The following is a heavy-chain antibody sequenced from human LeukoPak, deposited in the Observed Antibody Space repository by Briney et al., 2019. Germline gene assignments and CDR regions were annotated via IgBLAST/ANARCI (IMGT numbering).Heavy chain of an antibody. CDR3: ARGYHRYYSGSGRWYNWFDP. Sequence: GASVKVSCKASGYTFTSYDINWVRQATGQGLEWMGWMNPNSGNTGYAQKFQGRVTMTRNTSISTAYMELSSLRSEDTAVHYCARGYHRYYSGSGRWYNWFDPWGQGTLVTVSS. CDR2: MNPNSGNT. CDR1: GYTFTSYD. V-gene: IGHV1-8*01. D-gene: IGHD3-10*01. J-gene: IGHJ5*02.